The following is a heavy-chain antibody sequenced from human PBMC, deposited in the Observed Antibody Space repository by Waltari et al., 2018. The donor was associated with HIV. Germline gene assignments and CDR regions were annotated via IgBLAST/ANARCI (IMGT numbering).Heavy chain of an antibody. CDR1: GYTFTSYD. CDR3: ARVRRPSGSYYLSY. V-gene: IGHV1-8*01. J-gene: IGHJ4*02. D-gene: IGHD1-26*01. CDR2: MNPHSGTT. Sequence: QVQLEQSGAEVKKPGASVKVSCKASGYTFTSYDIFWVRQATGQGLEWMGWMNPHSGTTAYEQKFQGRVTRTRNTAITTAYMERSSLRSEDTAVYYCARVRRPSGSYYLSYWGQGTLVTVSS.